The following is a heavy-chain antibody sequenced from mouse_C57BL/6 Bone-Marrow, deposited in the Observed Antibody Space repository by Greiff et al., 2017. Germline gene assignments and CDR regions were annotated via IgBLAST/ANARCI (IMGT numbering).Heavy chain of an antibody. CDR2: IDPETGGT. CDR3: TRRKLRFSWYYDV. CDR1: GYTFTDYE. V-gene: IGHV1-15*01. Sequence: VQLQQSGAELVRPGASVTLSCKASGYTFTDYEMHWVKQTPVHGLEWIGAIDPETGGTTYNQKFKGKATLTADKSSSTAYMELRSLTSEDSAVYYCTRRKLRFSWYYDVWGTGTTVTVSS. D-gene: IGHD1-1*01. J-gene: IGHJ1*03.